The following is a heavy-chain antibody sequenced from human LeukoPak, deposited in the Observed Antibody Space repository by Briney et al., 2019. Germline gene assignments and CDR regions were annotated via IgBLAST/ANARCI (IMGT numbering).Heavy chain of an antibody. CDR2: ISSSSSTI. J-gene: IGHJ6*02. Sequence: GGSLRLSCAASGFTFSSYSMNWVRQAPGKGLEWVSYISSSSSTIYYADSVKGRFTLSGDNAKNTLYLQMNSLRAEDTAVYYCARVRGPRNGMDVWGQGTTVTVSS. CDR1: GFTFSSYS. CDR3: ARVRGPRNGMDV. D-gene: IGHD3-16*01. V-gene: IGHV3-48*04.